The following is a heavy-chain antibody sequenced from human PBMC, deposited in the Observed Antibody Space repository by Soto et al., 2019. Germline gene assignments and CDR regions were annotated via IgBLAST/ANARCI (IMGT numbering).Heavy chain of an antibody. CDR2: IKQDGSEK. CDR3: ARERWDYYFDY. CDR1: GFTFSSYW. V-gene: IGHV3-7*01. D-gene: IGHD1-26*01. Sequence: EVQLVESGGGLVQPGGSLRLSCAASGFTFSSYWMSWVRQAPGKGLEWVAKIKQDGSEKYYVDSVKGRFTISRDNAKNSLYLQMNSLRAEDTAVYYCARERWDYYFDYWGQGTLVTVSS. J-gene: IGHJ4*02.